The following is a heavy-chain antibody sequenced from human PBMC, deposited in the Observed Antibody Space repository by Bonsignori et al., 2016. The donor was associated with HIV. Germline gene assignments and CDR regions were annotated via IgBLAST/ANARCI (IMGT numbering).Heavy chain of an antibody. V-gene: IGHV1-3*01. CDR1: GYTFTSYA. D-gene: IGHD5-12*01. Sequence: QVQLVQSGAEVKKPGASVKVSCKASGYTFTSYAIHWVRQAPGQRLEWMGWINAGNGNTKYLQMFQGRVSITRDTSASTAYMELSSLRSEDTAVYYCARGGESGYDYGYFDQWGQGTLVTVSS. CDR2: INAGNGNT. J-gene: IGHJ4*02. CDR3: ARGGESGYDYGYFDQ.